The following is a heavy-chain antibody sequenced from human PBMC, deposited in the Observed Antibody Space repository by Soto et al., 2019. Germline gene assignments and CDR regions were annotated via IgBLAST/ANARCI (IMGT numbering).Heavy chain of an antibody. Sequence: PSETLSLTCTVSGGSISTYYWTWIRQPPGKGLEWIGYIYYSGSTNYNPSLKSRVTISEDTSKKQFSLKLNSVTAADTAVYYCARGGGYSNPYNFDYWGQGTLVTSPQ. CDR3: ARGGGYSNPYNFDY. V-gene: IGHV4-59*01. CDR1: GGSISTYY. CDR2: IYYSGST. J-gene: IGHJ4*02. D-gene: IGHD5-18*01.